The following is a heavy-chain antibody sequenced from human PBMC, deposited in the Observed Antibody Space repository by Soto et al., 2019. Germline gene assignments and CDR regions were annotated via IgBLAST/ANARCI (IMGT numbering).Heavy chain of an antibody. D-gene: IGHD2-2*02. Sequence: GGSLRLSCAASGFTFSSYAMSWVRQAPGKGLEWVSAISGSGGSTYYADSVKGRFTISRDNSKNTLYLQMNSLRAEDTAVYYCAAYCSSTSCYTYYYYGMDVWGQGTTVTVS. CDR2: ISGSGGST. CDR1: GFTFSSYA. J-gene: IGHJ6*02. V-gene: IGHV3-23*01. CDR3: AAYCSSTSCYTYYYYGMDV.